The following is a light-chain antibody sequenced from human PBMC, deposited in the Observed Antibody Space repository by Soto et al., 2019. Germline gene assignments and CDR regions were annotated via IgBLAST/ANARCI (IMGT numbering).Light chain of an antibody. V-gene: IGKV1-39*01. CDR2: AAS. Sequence: DIQMTQSPSSLSASVGDRVTITCRASQSISSYLNWYQQKPGKAPKLLIYAASSLQSGVPSRFSGSGSGTDFTLTISSLQPEDFATYYCQQLKTYPPTFGQGTKVDIK. CDR1: QSISSY. CDR3: QQLKTYPPT. J-gene: IGKJ1*01.